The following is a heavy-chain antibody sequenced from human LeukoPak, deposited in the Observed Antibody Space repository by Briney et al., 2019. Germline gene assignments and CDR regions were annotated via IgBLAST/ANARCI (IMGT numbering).Heavy chain of an antibody. J-gene: IGHJ4*02. Sequence: PGRSLRLSCAVSGFTFSGHAMHWLRQVPGKGLQWVLGISHDGDNKYYPDSVKGRFIVSRDNSKNTLSLEMNSLRAEDTGLYYCARVGSGPLRNYYDYWGQGTPVTVSS. D-gene: IGHD3-3*01. CDR3: ARVGSGPLRNYYDY. CDR2: ISHDGDNK. CDR1: GFTFSGHA. V-gene: IGHV3-30-3*01.